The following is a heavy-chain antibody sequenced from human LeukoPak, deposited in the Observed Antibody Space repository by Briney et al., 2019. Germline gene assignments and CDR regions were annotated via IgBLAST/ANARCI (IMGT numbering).Heavy chain of an antibody. D-gene: IGHD3-9*01. CDR2: ISGSGGST. CDR3: AKSPTVILRYFDWLSSFVY. V-gene: IGHV3-23*01. CDR1: GFTFSSYA. J-gene: IGHJ4*02. Sequence: SGGSLRLSCAASGFTFSSYAMSWVRQAPGKGLEWVSAISGSGGSTYYADSVKGRFTISRDNSKNTLYLQMNSLRAEDTAVYYCAKSPTVILRYFDWLSSFVYWGQGTLVTVSS.